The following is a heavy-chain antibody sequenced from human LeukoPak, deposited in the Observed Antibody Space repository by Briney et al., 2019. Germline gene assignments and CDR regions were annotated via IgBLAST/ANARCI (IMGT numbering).Heavy chain of an antibody. CDR2: INYSGST. CDR3: ARDLSHREYSCPIYDF. Sequence: SETLSLTCTVSGGSISSSSYYWVWIRQPPGKGLEWIGSINYSGSTYYNPSLKSRVTITVDTSKSQFSLKLSSVTAADTAVYYCARDLSHREYSCPIYDFWGQGTLVTVSS. D-gene: IGHD6-6*01. J-gene: IGHJ4*02. CDR1: GGSISSSSYY. V-gene: IGHV4-39*07.